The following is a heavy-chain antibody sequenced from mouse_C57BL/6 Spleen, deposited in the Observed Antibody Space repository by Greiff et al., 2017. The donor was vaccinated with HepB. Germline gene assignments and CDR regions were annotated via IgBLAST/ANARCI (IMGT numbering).Heavy chain of an antibody. Sequence: QVQLQQPGAELVRPGSSVKLSCKASGYTFTSYWMHWVKQRPIQGLEWIGNIDPSDSETHYNQKFKDKATLTVDKSSSTAYMQLSSLTSEDSAVYYCAREGVVAPFAYWGQGTLVTVSA. V-gene: IGHV1-52*01. J-gene: IGHJ3*01. CDR1: GYTFTSYW. D-gene: IGHD1-1*01. CDR2: IDPSDSET. CDR3: AREGVVAPFAY.